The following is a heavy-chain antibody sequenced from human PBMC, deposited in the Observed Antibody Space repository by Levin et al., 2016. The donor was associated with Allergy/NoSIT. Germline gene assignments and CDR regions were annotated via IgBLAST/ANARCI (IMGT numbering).Heavy chain of an antibody. V-gene: IGHV3-7*03. J-gene: IGHJ4*02. CDR1: GFTFSSYW. D-gene: IGHD4-17*01. CDR3: ARGGKNDYGDWDY. CDR2: IKQDGREK. Sequence: GESLKISCAASGFTFSSYWMYWVRQAPGKGLEWVANIKQDGREKNCVDSVKGRFTISRDNAKNSLYLQMNSLRAEDTAVYYCARGGKNDYGDWDYWGQGTLVTVSS.